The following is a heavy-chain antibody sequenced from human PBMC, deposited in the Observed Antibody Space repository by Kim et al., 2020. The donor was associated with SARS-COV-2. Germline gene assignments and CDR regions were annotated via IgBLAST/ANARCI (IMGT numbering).Heavy chain of an antibody. D-gene: IGHD2-2*01. J-gene: IGHJ5*02. Sequence: GGSLRLSCAASGFTFSSYAMSWVRQAPGKGLEWVSVIYSGGSSTYYADSVKGRFTISRDNSKNTLYLQMNSLRAEDTAVYYCAKGVPYVSWGQGTLVTVSS. CDR1: GFTFSSYA. CDR2: IYSGGSST. V-gene: IGHV3-23*03. CDR3: AKGVPYVS.